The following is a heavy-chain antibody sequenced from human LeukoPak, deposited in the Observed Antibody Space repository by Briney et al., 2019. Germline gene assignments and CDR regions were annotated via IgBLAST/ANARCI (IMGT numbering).Heavy chain of an antibody. CDR3: TTLLPYYYDSSGVY. J-gene: IGHJ4*02. V-gene: IGHV3-15*01. CDR2: IKSKTDGGTT. D-gene: IGHD3-22*01. CDR1: GFTFSNAW. Sequence: PGGSLRLSCAPSGFTFSNAWMSCVPQAPGKGLECVGRIKSKTDGGTTDYAAPVKGRFTISRDDSKNTLYLQMNSLKAEDTAVYYCTTLLPYYYDSSGVYWGQGTLVTVSS.